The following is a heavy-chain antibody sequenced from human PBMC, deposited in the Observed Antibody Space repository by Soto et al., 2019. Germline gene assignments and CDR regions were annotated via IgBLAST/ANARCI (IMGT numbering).Heavy chain of an antibody. CDR1: GYIFTSYS. D-gene: IGHD3-3*01. CDR2: INAANGNT. V-gene: IGHV1-3*01. CDR3: AREHDFCVNYSFVY. J-gene: IGHJ4*02. Sequence: QVQHVQSGAEVKKPGASVKVSCEASGYIFTSYSTQWVRQVPGQRLEWMGWINAANGNTKYSQKLQGRVIITGDTSASTAYKELSCLKSEDTAVYYCAREHDFCVNYSFVYWGQGTLVTVSS.